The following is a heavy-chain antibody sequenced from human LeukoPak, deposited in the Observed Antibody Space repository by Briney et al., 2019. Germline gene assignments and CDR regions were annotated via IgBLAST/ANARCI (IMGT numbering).Heavy chain of an antibody. CDR3: AREEVVTAMFDYYYCYGMDV. Sequence: PGRSLRLSCAASGFTFSSYAMHWVRQAPGKGLEWVAVISYDGSNKYYADSVKGRFTISRDNSKNTLYLQMNSLRAEDTAVYYCAREEVVTAMFDYYYCYGMDVWGQGTTVTVSS. CDR1: GFTFSSYA. CDR2: ISYDGSNK. J-gene: IGHJ6*02. D-gene: IGHD2-21*02. V-gene: IGHV3-30-3*01.